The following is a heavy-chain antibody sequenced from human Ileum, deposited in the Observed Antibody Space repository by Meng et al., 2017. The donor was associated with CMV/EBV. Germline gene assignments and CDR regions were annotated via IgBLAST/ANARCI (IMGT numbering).Heavy chain of an antibody. CDR1: GFTFRSYA. Sequence: GESLKISCVASGFTFRSYAMHWVRQAKGKGLEWVAVIFADGYTTHYAGSVKSRFTISRDNYKNTLFVQMNSRGADDTAVYYCARDRDYHEYTAAYYDAYDIWGQGTMVTVSS. D-gene: IGHD3-22*01. CDR2: IFADGYTT. V-gene: IGHV3-30-3*01. CDR3: ARDRDYHEYTAAYYDAYDI. J-gene: IGHJ3*02.